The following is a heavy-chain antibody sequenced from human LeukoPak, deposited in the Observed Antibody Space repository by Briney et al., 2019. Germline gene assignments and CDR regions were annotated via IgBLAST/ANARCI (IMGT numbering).Heavy chain of an antibody. J-gene: IGHJ4*02. CDR2: ITGSDGNS. CDR3: AKWGDYDILTGYYVPDY. CDR1: GFTFTNYA. V-gene: IGHV3-23*01. Sequence: PGGSLRLSCVASGFTFTNYAMSWVRQAPGKGLEWVSAITGSDGNSYYADSVKGRFTISRDNSKNTLYLQVNSLRAEDTAVYYCAKWGDYDILTGYYVPDYWGQGTLVTVSS. D-gene: IGHD3-9*01.